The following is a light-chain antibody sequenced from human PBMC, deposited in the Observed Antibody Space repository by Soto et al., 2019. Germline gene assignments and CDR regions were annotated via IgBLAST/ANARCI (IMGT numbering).Light chain of an antibody. CDR1: QTVARN. CDR3: QQYHNWPPQYT. V-gene: IGKV3-15*01. CDR2: GAS. J-gene: IGKJ2*01. Sequence: EIMMTQSPATLSVSPGERATLSCRAGQTVARNLAWYQQKPGQAPRLLIHGASTRATGVSARFSGSGSGTEFTLTISSLQSEDFAVYYCQQYHNWPPQYTFGQGTKLQIK.